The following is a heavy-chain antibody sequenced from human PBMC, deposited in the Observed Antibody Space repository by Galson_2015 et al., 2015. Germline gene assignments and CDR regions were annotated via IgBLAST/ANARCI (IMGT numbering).Heavy chain of an antibody. CDR3: ARDTRTYYDFWSGYSDAFDI. J-gene: IGHJ3*02. CDR1: GFTFSSYA. V-gene: IGHV3-23*01. D-gene: IGHD3-3*01. Sequence: SLRLSCAASGFTFSSYAMSWVRQAPGKGLEWVSAISGSGGSTYYADSVKGRFTISRDNSKNTLYLQMNSLRAEDTAVYYCARDTRTYYDFWSGYSDAFDIWGQGTMVTVS. CDR2: ISGSGGST.